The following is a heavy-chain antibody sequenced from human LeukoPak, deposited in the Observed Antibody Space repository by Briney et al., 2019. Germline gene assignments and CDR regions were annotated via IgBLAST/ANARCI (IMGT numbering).Heavy chain of an antibody. Sequence: GGSLRLSCAASGFTFSSYGMHWVRQAPGKGLEWVAVICYDGGNKYYADSVKGRFTISRDNSKNTLYLQMNSLRAEDTAVYYCAREGMNIGNYYFDYWGKGTRVSVSS. CDR2: ICYDGGNK. D-gene: IGHD2/OR15-2a*01. J-gene: IGHJ4*02. V-gene: IGHV3-33*01. CDR3: AREGMNIGNYYFDY. CDR1: GFTFSSYG.